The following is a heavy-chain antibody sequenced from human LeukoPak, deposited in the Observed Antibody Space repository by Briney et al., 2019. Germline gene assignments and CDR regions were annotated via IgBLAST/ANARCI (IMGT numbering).Heavy chain of an antibody. J-gene: IGHJ6*03. D-gene: IGHD6-13*01. CDR3: AKEGGAGPYSSSWLDYYYYMDV. CDR1: GFTFSSYG. V-gene: IGHV3-33*06. CDR2: IWYDGSNK. Sequence: GRSLRLPCAASGFTFSSYGMHWVRQAPGKGLEWVAVIWYDGSNKYYADSVKGRFTISRDNSKNTLYLQMNSLRAEDTAVYYCAKEGGAGPYSSSWLDYYYYMDVWGKGTTVTVSS.